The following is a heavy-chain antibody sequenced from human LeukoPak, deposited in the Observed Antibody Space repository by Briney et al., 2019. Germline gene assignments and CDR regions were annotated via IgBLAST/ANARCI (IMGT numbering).Heavy chain of an antibody. J-gene: IGHJ4*01. V-gene: IGHV4-59*01. D-gene: IGHD4-23*01. Sequence: SETLSLTCTVSGGPISNNYWSWIRQPPGKGLEWIGYVYVSGYTHYNPSLKSRVTISIDTSKNHFSLNLTSVTAADTAVYYCARDLNGGSHFDYWGHGTPVTVSA. CDR1: GGPISNNY. CDR2: VYVSGYT. CDR3: ARDLNGGSHFDY.